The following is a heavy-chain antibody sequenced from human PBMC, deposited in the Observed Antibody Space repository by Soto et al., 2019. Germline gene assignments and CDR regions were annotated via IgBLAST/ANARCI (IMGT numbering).Heavy chain of an antibody. Sequence: SESLSLTCTVSGGSISSGGYYWSWIRQHPGKGLEWIGYIYYSGSTYYNPSLKSRVTISVDTSKNQFSLKLSSVTAADTAVYYCARENCSSTSCYTRSYGMDVWGQGTTVTVSS. V-gene: IGHV4-31*03. CDR1: GGSISSGGYY. D-gene: IGHD2-2*02. CDR2: IYYSGST. J-gene: IGHJ6*02. CDR3: ARENCSSTSCYTRSYGMDV.